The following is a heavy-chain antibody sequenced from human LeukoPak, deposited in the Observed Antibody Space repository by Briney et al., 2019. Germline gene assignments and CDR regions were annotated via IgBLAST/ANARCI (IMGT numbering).Heavy chain of an antibody. D-gene: IGHD2-15*01. CDR3: ARTPLPSATEDWFDP. CDR1: GYTFTSYA. J-gene: IGHJ5*02. V-gene: IGHV1-3*01. Sequence: ASVKVSCKASGYTFTSYAMHWVRQAPGQRLEWMGWINAGNGNTKYSQKFQGRVTITRDTSTSTTYMELSSLRSEDTAVYYCARTPLPSATEDWFDPWGQGTLVTVSS. CDR2: INAGNGNT.